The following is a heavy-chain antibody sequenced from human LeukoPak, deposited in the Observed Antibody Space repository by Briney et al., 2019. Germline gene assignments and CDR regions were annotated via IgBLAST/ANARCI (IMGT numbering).Heavy chain of an antibody. CDR1: GFTFSSYA. CDR3: SEDLYFFDYCGNGF. Sequence: PGGSLRLSCAASGFTFSSYAMSWVRQAPGKGLEWVSAISGSGGSTYYADSVKGRFTISRDNSKNTLYLQMNSLRAEDTAVYYWSEDLYFFDYCGNGFWGQGTLGT. D-gene: IGHD2-21*01. CDR2: ISGSGGST. V-gene: IGHV3-23*01. J-gene: IGHJ4*02.